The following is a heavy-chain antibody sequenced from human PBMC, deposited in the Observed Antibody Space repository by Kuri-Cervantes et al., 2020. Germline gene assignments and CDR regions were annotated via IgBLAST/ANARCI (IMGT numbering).Heavy chain of an antibody. V-gene: IGHV3-7*01. J-gene: IGHJ5*02. CDR1: GFTFSSYW. CDR2: MKQDGSQK. Sequence: GESLKISCVASGFTFSSYWMNWVRQAPGKGLEWVANMKQDGSQKYYVDSVKGRFTISRDNAKNTLYLQMNSLRAEDTAVYYCAREVYYDILSQYSEGFDPWGQGTLVTVSS. CDR3: AREVYYDILSQYSEGFDP. D-gene: IGHD3-9*01.